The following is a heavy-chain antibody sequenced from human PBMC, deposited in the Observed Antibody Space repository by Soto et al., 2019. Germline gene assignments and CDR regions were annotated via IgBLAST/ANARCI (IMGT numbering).Heavy chain of an antibody. V-gene: IGHV3-23*01. CDR1: GFTFSSYA. J-gene: IGHJ6*02. CDR2: ITGSGGTT. CDR3: AKDSYSRGVGASYGMDV. Sequence: EVQLLESGGGLVQPGGSLRLSCGASGFTFSSYAMSWVRQAPGKGLAWVSSITGSGGTTYYADSVKGRFTISRDNSKNTLYLQMNSLRAEDTAVYYCAKDSYSRGVGASYGMDVWGQGTTVTVSS. D-gene: IGHD1-26*01.